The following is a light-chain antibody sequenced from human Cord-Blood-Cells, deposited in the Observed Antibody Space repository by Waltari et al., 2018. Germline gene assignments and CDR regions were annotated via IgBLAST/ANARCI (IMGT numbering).Light chain of an antibody. J-gene: IGKJ4*01. CDR3: QQYDNLPLT. CDR2: YAS. V-gene: IGKV1-33*01. CDR1: QDISNY. Sequence: DIQMTQSPSSLSASVGDRVTITCQASQDISNYLNWYQQKPGKAPKLLSYYASNLETGVPSRFSGSGSGTDFTFTISSLQPEEIATYYCQQYDNLPLTFGGGTKVEIK.